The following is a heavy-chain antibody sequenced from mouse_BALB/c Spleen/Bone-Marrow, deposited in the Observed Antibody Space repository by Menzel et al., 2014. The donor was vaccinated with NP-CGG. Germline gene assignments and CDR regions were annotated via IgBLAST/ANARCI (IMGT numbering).Heavy chain of an antibody. V-gene: IGHV5-9*02. J-gene: IGHJ2*01. CDR2: ISSGGSYT. CDR3: VKRVQLDY. Sequence: EVMLVESGGGLVKPGGSLKLSCAASGFAFSSYDMSWVRQTPEKRLEWVATISSGGSYTYYPDSVKGRFTISRDNARNTLYLQMSSLRSEDTALYYCVKRVQLDYWGQVTTLTVSS. CDR1: GFAFSSYD.